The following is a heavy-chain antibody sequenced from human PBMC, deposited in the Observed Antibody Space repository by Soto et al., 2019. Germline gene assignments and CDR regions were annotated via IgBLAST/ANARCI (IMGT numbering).Heavy chain of an antibody. CDR2: ISSSGSTI. CDR1: GFTFSSYE. V-gene: IGHV3-48*03. Sequence: PGGSLRLSCAASGFTFSSYEMNWVRQAPGKGLEWVSYISSSGSTIYYADSVKGRFTISRDNAKNSLYLQMNSLRAEDTAVYYCARYGIGYCSGGSCYYYYYYYGMDVWGQGTTVTVSS. D-gene: IGHD2-15*01. CDR3: ARYGIGYCSGGSCYYYYYYYGMDV. J-gene: IGHJ6*02.